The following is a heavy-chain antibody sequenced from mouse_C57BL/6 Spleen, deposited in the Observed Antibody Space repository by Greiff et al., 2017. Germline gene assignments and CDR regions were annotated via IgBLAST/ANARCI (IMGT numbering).Heavy chain of an antibody. V-gene: IGHV5-17*01. J-gene: IGHJ4*01. CDR2: ISSGSSTI. CDR3: ARAYYDYPYAMDY. CDR1: GFTFSDYG. Sequence: EVQRVESGGGLVKPGGSLKLSCAASGFTFSDYGMHWVRQAPEKGLEWVAYISSGSSTIYYADTVKGRFTISRDNAKNTLFLQMTSLRSEDTAMYYCARAYYDYPYAMDYWGQGTSVTVSS. D-gene: IGHD2-4*01.